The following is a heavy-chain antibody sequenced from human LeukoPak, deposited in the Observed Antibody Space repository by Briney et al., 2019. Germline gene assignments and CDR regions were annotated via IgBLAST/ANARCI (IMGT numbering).Heavy chain of an antibody. Sequence: ASVKVSCKASGYTFTSYDINWVRQATGQGLEWMGWMNPNSGNTGYAQKFQGRVTMTRNTSISTAYMELSSLRSDDTAVYYCASARSSRDSGSKSGLDFWGQGTLVTVSS. CDR3: ASARSSRDSGSKSGLDF. D-gene: IGHD1-26*01. CDR2: MNPNSGNT. V-gene: IGHV1-8*01. J-gene: IGHJ4*02. CDR1: GYTFTSYD.